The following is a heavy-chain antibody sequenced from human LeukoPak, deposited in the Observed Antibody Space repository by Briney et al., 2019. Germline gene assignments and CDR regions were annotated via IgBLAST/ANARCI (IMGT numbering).Heavy chain of an antibody. Sequence: GGSLRLSCAAPGFTVSSNYMSWVRQAPGKGLEWVSVIYSGGSTYYADSVKGRFTISRDNSKNTLYLQMNSLRAEDTAVYYCARDPGYSSSWYYFDYWGQGTLVTVSS. CDR3: ARDPGYSSSWYYFDY. CDR2: IYSGGST. CDR1: GFTVSSNY. V-gene: IGHV3-53*01. J-gene: IGHJ4*02. D-gene: IGHD6-13*01.